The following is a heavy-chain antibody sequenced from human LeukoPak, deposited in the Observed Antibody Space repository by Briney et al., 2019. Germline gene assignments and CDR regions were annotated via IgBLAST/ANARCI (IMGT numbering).Heavy chain of an antibody. J-gene: IGHJ4*02. CDR1: GGTFSSYA. CDR2: IIPIFGTA. V-gene: IGHV1-69*13. Sequence: SVKVSCKASGGTFSSYAISWVRQAPGQGLEWMGGIIPIFGTANYAQKFQGRVTITADESTSTAYMELSSLRSEDTAVYHCARGHIVATIKAGLDYWGQGTLVTVSS. CDR3: ARGHIVATIKAGLDY. D-gene: IGHD5-12*01.